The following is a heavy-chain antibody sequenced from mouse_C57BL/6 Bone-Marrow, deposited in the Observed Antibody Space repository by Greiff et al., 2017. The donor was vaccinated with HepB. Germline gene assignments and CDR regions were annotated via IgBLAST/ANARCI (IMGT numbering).Heavy chain of an antibody. CDR3: ARGGGLRRGSFYAMDY. J-gene: IGHJ4*01. CDR2: INPGSGGT. V-gene: IGHV1-54*01. D-gene: IGHD2-4*01. CDR1: GYAFTNYL. Sequence: QVQLQQSGAELVRPGTSVKVSCKASGYAFTNYLIEWVKQRPGQGLEWIGVINPGSGGTNYNEKFKGKATLTADKSSSTAYMQLSSLTSEDSAVYFCARGGGLRRGSFYAMDYWGQGTSVTVSS.